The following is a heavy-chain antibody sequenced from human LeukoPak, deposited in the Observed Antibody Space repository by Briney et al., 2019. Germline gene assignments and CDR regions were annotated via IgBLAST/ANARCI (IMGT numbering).Heavy chain of an antibody. CDR2: IYYSGST. V-gene: IGHV4-31*03. Sequence: SQTLSLTCTVSGGSISSGGYYWSWIRQHPGTGLEWIGYIYYSGSTYYNPSLKSRVTISVDTSKNQFSLKLSSVTAADTAVYYRARDSSSSPFDYWGQGTLVTVSS. CDR1: GGSISSGGYY. J-gene: IGHJ4*02. CDR3: ARDSSSSPFDY. D-gene: IGHD6-6*01.